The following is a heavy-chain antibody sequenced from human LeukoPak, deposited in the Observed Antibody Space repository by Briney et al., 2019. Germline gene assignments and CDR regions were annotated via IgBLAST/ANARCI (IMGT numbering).Heavy chain of an antibody. Sequence: GGSLRLSCAASGFPFSSYWMSWVRQVPGRGLEWVATLSGSGAGTYYSDSVQGRFTISRDNSKRTLFLQMNSLRAEDTAFYYCAKAELGVDTFFDYWGQGTLVTVSS. CDR2: LSGSGAGT. CDR1: GFPFSSYW. CDR3: AKAELGVDTFFDY. J-gene: IGHJ4*02. V-gene: IGHV3-23*01. D-gene: IGHD5-18*01.